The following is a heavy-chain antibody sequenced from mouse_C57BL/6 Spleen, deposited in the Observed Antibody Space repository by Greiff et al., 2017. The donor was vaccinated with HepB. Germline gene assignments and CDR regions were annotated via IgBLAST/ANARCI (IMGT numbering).Heavy chain of an antibody. Sequence: QVQLQQSGPELVKPGASVKISCKASGYAFSSSWMNWVKQRPGKGLEWIGRIYPGDGDTNYNGKFKGKATLTADKSSSTAYMQLSSLTSEDSAVYFCARRGYGSSGTYFDVWGTGTTVTVSS. J-gene: IGHJ1*03. CDR1: GYAFSSSW. CDR2: IYPGDGDT. CDR3: ARRGYGSSGTYFDV. V-gene: IGHV1-82*01. D-gene: IGHD1-1*01.